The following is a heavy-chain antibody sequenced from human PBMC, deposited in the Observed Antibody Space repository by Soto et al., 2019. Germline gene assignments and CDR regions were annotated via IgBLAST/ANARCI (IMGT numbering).Heavy chain of an antibody. Sequence: QVQLVQSGAEVKKPGSSVKVSCKASGGTFSSYTISWVRQAPGQGLEWMGRIIPILGIANYAQKFQGRVTITADKSTSTAYMELSSLRSEDTAVYYCARETYYYGSGSYITIDYWGQGTLVTVSS. CDR3: ARETYYYGSGSYITIDY. CDR2: IIPILGIA. D-gene: IGHD3-10*01. J-gene: IGHJ4*02. V-gene: IGHV1-69*08. CDR1: GGTFSSYT.